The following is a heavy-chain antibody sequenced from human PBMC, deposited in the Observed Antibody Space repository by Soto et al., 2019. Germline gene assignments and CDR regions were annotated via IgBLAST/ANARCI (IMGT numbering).Heavy chain of an antibody. V-gene: IGHV4-39*01. CDR1: GGSINSDDSF. CDR2: LYHGGSI. J-gene: IGHJ5*02. Sequence: QLQLQESGPGLVKPSETLSLTCSVSGGSINSDDSFWGWIRQPPGKGLEWIGGLYHGGSIFYNPSLNSRVTISLDTSKNQVSLRLTSVTAADTAVYYCARQLPVGATSWFDPWGQGALVTVSS. CDR3: ARQLPVGATSWFDP. D-gene: IGHD1-26*01.